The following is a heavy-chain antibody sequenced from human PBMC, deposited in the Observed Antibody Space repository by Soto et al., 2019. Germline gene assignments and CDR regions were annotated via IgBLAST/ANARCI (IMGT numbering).Heavy chain of an antibody. CDR3: ARDLEAPFDY. V-gene: IGHV3-33*01. CDR2: IWYDGSNK. J-gene: IGHJ4*02. D-gene: IGHD1-1*01. CDR1: GFTFSYYG. Sequence: QVQLVESGGGVVQPGRSLRLSCAASGFTFSYYGMHWVRQAPGKGLEWVAVIWYDGSNKYYADSVKGRFTISRDNSKNTLYLQMNSLSAEDTALYYCARDLEAPFDYWGQGTLVTVSS.